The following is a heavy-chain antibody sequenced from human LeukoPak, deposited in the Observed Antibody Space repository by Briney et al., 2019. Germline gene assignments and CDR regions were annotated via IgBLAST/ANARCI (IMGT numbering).Heavy chain of an antibody. CDR3: ARLGSYHDF. CDR1: GPSTSNYY. V-gene: IGHV4-4*09. Sequence: SETLSLTCTVSGPSTSNYYWSWIRQTPEKGLEWVGHIHTSGASSYYPSLESRLTLSQDTTRNHLPLKRPSVAAADPAVYFCARLGSYHDFWGQGALVTVSS. CDR2: IHTSGAS. J-gene: IGHJ4*02. D-gene: IGHD1-26*01.